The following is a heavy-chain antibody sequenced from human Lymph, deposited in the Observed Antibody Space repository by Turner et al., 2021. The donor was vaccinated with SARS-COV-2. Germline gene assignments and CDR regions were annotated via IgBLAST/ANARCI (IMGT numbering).Heavy chain of an antibody. CDR3: ARGRYSGGGMDV. J-gene: IGHJ6*02. Sequence: QVQLVQSGAEVKKPGASVKVSCKAPGYTFTSYDINWVRQATGQGLEWMGWMNPNSGNTGYEQKFQGRVTMTRNTSISTAYMERSSLRSEDTAVYYCARGRYSGGGMDVWGQGTTVNVSS. D-gene: IGHD1-26*01. V-gene: IGHV1-8*02. CDR2: MNPNSGNT. CDR1: GYTFTSYD.